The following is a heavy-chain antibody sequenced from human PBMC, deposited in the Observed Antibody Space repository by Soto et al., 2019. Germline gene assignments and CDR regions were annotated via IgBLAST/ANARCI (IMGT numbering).Heavy chain of an antibody. CDR3: ARIFDFWSGYDFSY. D-gene: IGHD3-3*01. CDR1: GFSLSTSGVA. V-gene: IGHV2-5*02. CDR2: IFWDDDK. Sequence: GPTLVNPTQTLTLTCTFSGFSLSTSGVAVGWIRQAPRKAPEWLAFIFWDDDKRYSPSPENRLTITKDTSKNQVVLTMTNMDPVDTATYYCARIFDFWSGYDFSYWGRGP. J-gene: IGHJ4*02.